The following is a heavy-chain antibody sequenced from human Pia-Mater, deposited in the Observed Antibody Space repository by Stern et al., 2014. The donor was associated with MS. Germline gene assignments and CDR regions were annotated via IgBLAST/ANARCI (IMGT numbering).Heavy chain of an antibody. CDR1: GFTFSSYG. Sequence: VQLVESGGGVVQPGRSLRLSCAASGFTFSSYGMHWVRQAPGKGLEWGAVIGYDGSNKYYADSVKGRFTISRDNSKNTLYLQMNSLRADDTAVYYCARSSSPSPYYYYGMDVWGQGTTVTVSS. V-gene: IGHV3-33*01. J-gene: IGHJ6*02. CDR2: IGYDGSNK. CDR3: ARSSSPSPYYYYGMDV. D-gene: IGHD6-13*01.